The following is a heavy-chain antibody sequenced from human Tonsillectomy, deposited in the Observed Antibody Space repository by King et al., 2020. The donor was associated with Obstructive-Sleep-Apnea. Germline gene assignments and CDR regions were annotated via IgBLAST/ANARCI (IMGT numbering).Heavy chain of an antibody. J-gene: IGHJ6*02. CDR1: VYTFTSYA. D-gene: IGHD6-19*01. V-gene: IGHV7-4-1*02. Sequence: VQLVESGSELKKPGASVKVSCKASVYTFTSYAMNWVRQAPGQGLEWMGWINTNTGNPTYAQGFTGRFVFSLDTSVSTAYLQISSLKAEDTAVYYCARAGIAVAGPGSGYYYYGMDVWGQGTTVTVSS. CDR3: ARAGIAVAGPGSGYYYYGMDV. CDR2: INTNTGNP.